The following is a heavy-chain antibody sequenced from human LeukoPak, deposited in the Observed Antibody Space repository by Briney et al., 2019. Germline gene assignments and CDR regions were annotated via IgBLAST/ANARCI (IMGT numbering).Heavy chain of an antibody. V-gene: IGHV3-69-1*01. CDR2: ISSSSTI. CDR1: GFTFSDYY. Sequence: GGALRLSCAASGFTFSDYYMNWVRQAPGKGLEWVSYISSSSTIYYADSVKGRFTISSDNAKNSLYLQMNSLRAEDTAVYYCARVSDHYWGQGTLVTVSS. CDR3: ARVSDHY. J-gene: IGHJ4*02.